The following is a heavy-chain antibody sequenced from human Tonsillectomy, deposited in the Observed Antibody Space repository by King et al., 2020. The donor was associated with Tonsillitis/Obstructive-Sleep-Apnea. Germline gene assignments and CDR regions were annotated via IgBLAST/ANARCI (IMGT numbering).Heavy chain of an antibody. Sequence: QLVQSGAEVKKPGASVKVSCKASGYTFIDYYIHWVRQAPGQGLEWMGWINPYSDDTHYAQKFEGRVTMTRNTSIRTVYMELRRLRSDDTAVYYCARDRDYYASGRYFYGMDVWGQGTTVTISS. CDR3: ARDRDYYASGRYFYGMDV. D-gene: IGHD3-10*01. V-gene: IGHV1-2*02. J-gene: IGHJ6*02. CDR2: INPYSDDT. CDR1: GYTFIDYY.